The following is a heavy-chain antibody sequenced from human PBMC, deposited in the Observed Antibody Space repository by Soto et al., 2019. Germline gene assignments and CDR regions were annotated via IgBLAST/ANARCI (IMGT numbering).Heavy chain of an antibody. V-gene: IGHV3-11*06. CDR1: GFTFSDYY. D-gene: IGHD6-13*01. CDR3: ARGSSSWYYFDY. CDR2: ISSSSSYT. J-gene: IGHJ4*02. Sequence: RLSCAASGFTFSDYYMSWIRQAPGKGLEWVSYISSSSSYTNYADSVKGRFTISRDNAKNSLYLQMNSLRAEDTAVYYCARGSSSWYYFDYWGQGTLVTVSS.